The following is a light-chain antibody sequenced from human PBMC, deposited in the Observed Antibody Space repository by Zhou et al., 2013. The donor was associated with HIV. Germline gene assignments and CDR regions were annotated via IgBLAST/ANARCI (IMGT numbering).Light chain of an antibody. V-gene: IGKV3-15*01. CDR2: GAA. J-gene: IGKJ1*01. Sequence: EIVLTQSPGTLSLSPGERATLSCRASLSVTNSYLAWYQQKPGQPPRLLIYGAATRATGVPGRFSGSGSGTEFTLSISSLQSEDFAVYYCQFYNNWPPTWTFGQGTNVEMK. CDR3: QFYNNWPPTWT. CDR1: LSVTNSY.